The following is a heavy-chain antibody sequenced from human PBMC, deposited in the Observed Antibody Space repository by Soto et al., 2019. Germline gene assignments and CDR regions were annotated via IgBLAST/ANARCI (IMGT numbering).Heavy chain of an antibody. V-gene: IGHV3-66*01. Sequence: EVQLVESGGGLVQPGVSLILSCAASGFTVGSNYMNWVRQAPGKGLEWVSVIYSGGSTYYADSVKGRFTISRDNSKNTLYLQMNSLRAEDTAVYYSARSWVVAGSYDSCGKGTLVTVSS. CDR1: GFTVGSNY. CDR2: IYSGGST. CDR3: ARSWVVAGSYDS. D-gene: IGHD6-19*01. J-gene: IGHJ4*02.